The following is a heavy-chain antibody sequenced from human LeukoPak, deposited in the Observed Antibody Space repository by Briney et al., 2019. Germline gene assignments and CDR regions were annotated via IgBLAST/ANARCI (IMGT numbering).Heavy chain of an antibody. J-gene: IGHJ3*02. V-gene: IGHV3-9*01. CDR3: AKRRDAFDI. CDR1: GFTFDDYA. Sequence: PGGSLRLSCAASGFTFDDYAMHWVRQAPGKGLEWVSGISWNSGSIGYADSVKGRFTVSRDNAKNSLYLQMNSLRAEDTALYYCAKRRDAFDIWGQGTMVTVSS. CDR2: ISWNSGSI.